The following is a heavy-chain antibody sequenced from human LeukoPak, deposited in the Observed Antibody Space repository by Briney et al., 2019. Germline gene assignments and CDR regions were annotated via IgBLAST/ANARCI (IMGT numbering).Heavy chain of an antibody. Sequence: ASVKVSCKASGYTFTGYYIHWVRQAPGQGLEGMGWIHPNSGGTNFAQKFQGRVTMTRDSSISTAYMEVSSLRSDNTAVYYCARAPAGGPLRFFDYWGQGTLVTVSS. J-gene: IGHJ4*02. CDR1: GYTFTGYY. D-gene: IGHD3-3*01. CDR3: ARAPAGGPLRFFDY. CDR2: IHPNSGGT. V-gene: IGHV1-2*02.